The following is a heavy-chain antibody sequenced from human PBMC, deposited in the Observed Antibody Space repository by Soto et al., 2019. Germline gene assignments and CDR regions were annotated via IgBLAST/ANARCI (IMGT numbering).Heavy chain of an antibody. J-gene: IGHJ4*02. Sequence: PVKVSCKASGGTFNSYGISWVRQAPGQGLDWMGVIIPLYGTVNYAQKFQGRVSITTDNSTSTAYMDLNSLRSDDTAVYSCPRVRVIRGVIPSHFGVWGQGTLVTVSS. CDR3: PRVRVIRGVIPSHFGV. D-gene: IGHD3-10*01. CDR2: IIPLYGTV. V-gene: IGHV1-69*05. CDR1: GGTFNSYG.